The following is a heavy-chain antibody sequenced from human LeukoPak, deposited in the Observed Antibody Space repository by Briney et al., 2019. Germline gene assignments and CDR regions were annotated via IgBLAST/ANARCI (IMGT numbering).Heavy chain of an antibody. Sequence: SETLSLTCTVSGDSISSYYWSWLRQPAGKGVEGLGRIYKSGSTNYNPSLKSRVTMSVDTSKNQFSLKLSSVTAADTAVYYCARSPSSSWLRRWGAFDIWGQGTMVTVSS. CDR1: GDSISSYY. CDR3: ARSPSSSWLRRWGAFDI. D-gene: IGHD6-13*01. CDR2: IYKSGST. V-gene: IGHV4-4*07. J-gene: IGHJ3*02.